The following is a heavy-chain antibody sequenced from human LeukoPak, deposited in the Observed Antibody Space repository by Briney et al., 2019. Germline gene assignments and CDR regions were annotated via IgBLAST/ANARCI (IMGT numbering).Heavy chain of an antibody. V-gene: IGHV3-23*01. CDR2: ISGSGGHT. CDR1: GFTFSSYA. D-gene: IGHD3-10*01. J-gene: IGHJ6*02. CDR3: AKGFGGGKPAPAYDVDV. Sequence: GGSLRLSCAASGFTFSSYAMSWVRRAPGKGLEWVSAISGSGGHTYYADSVKGRFTISRDNSKNTLYLQMTSLIVGDTAIYYCAKGFGGGKPAPAYDVDVWGQGTTVTVSS.